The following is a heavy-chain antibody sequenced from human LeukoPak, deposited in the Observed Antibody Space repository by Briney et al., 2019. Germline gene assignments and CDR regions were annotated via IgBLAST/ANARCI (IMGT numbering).Heavy chain of an antibody. D-gene: IGHD3-9*01. CDR2: ITASSTAI. CDR1: GFTFSSYE. V-gene: IGHV3-21*01. CDR3: ARTYYDILTGYNPYFDY. Sequence: GGSLRLSCAASGFTFSSYEMNWVRQAPGKGLEWVSSITASSTAIYSADSVKGRFTISRDNAKNFLYLQMNSLRAEDTAVYYCARTYYDILTGYNPYFDYWGQEILVTVSS. J-gene: IGHJ4*02.